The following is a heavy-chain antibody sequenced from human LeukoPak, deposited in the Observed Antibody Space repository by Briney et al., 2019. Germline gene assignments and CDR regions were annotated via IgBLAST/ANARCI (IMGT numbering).Heavy chain of an antibody. J-gene: IGHJ6*03. CDR3: ARRSRGSSSWYPNEAYYYMDV. Sequence: PSETLSLTCTVSGGSISSNSYYWGWIRQPPGKGLKWIGSIYYSGSTYYNPSLKSRVTISVDTSKNQFSLKLNSVTAADTAVYYCARRSRGSSSWYPNEAYYYMDVWGKGTTVTISS. CDR2: IYYSGST. V-gene: IGHV4-39*01. CDR1: GGSISSNSYY. D-gene: IGHD6-13*01.